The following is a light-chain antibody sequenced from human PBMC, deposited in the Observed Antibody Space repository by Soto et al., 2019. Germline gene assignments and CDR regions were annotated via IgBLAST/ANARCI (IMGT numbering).Light chain of an antibody. CDR2: GAS. J-gene: IGKJ1*01. Sequence: EIVMTQSPATLSVSPGERATLSCRASQSVSSNLAWYQQKPGQPPRLLIYGASTRATGIPARFSGGGSGTEFTLTISSLQSEDFAVYYCQQSGSSPWTFGQGTKVEIK. CDR1: QSVSSN. CDR3: QQSGSSPWT. V-gene: IGKV3-15*01.